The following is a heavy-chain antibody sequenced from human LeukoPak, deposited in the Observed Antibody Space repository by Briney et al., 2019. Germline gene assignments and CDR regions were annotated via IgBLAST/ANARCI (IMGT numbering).Heavy chain of an antibody. Sequence: PSETLSLTCTVSGGSISSSSYYWGWIRQPPGKGLEWIGSIYYSGSTYYNPSLKSRVTISVDTSKNQFSLKLSSVTAADTAVYYCARGGWNRNYYYYMDVWGKGTTVTVSS. CDR1: GGSISSSSYY. CDR3: ARGGWNRNYYYYMDV. J-gene: IGHJ6*03. CDR2: IYYSGST. D-gene: IGHD1/OR15-1a*01. V-gene: IGHV4-39*01.